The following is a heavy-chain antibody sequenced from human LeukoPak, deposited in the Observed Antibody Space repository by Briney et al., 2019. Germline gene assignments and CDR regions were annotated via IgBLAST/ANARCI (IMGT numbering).Heavy chain of an antibody. CDR2: ISYDGSNK. CDR1: GFTFSSYG. CDR3: AKAQNRLPPAVLHSPCDY. V-gene: IGHV3-30*18. D-gene: IGHD2-2*01. J-gene: IGHJ4*02. Sequence: GGSLRLSCAASGFTFSSYGMHWVRQAPGKGLEWVAVISYDGSNKYYADSVKGRFTISRDNSKNTLYLQMNSLRAEDTAVYYCAKAQNRLPPAVLHSPCDYWGQGTLVTVSS.